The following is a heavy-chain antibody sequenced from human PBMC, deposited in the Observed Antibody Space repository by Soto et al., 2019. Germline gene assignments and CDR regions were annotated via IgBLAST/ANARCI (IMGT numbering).Heavy chain of an antibody. Sequence: QVQLVESGGGLVKPGGSLRLSCAASGFTFSDYYMSWIRQAPGKGLEWVAVISYDGSNKYYADSVKGRFTISRDNSKNTLYLQMNSLRAEDTAVYYCAKLPFGYDSSGYFFDYWGQGTLVTVSS. CDR1: GFTFSDYY. CDR3: AKLPFGYDSSGYFFDY. J-gene: IGHJ4*02. V-gene: IGHV3-30*18. CDR2: ISYDGSNK. D-gene: IGHD3-22*01.